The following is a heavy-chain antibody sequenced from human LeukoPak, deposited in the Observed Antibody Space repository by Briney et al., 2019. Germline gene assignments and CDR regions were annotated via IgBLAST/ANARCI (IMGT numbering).Heavy chain of an antibody. CDR3: AREPFADYDSSGYLPSPFDY. D-gene: IGHD3-22*01. Sequence: GASVKVSCKASGYTFTGYYMHWVRQAPGQGLEWMGWINPNSGGTNYAQKFQGRVTMTRDTSISTVYMELSSLRSEDTAVYYCAREPFADYDSSGYLPSPFDYWGRGTLVTVSS. V-gene: IGHV1-2*02. J-gene: IGHJ4*02. CDR2: INPNSGGT. CDR1: GYTFTGYY.